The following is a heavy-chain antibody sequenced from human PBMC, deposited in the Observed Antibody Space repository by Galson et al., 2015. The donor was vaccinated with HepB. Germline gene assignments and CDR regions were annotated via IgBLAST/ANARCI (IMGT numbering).Heavy chain of an antibody. CDR3: AKDRRHTSSLSFDY. Sequence: SLRLSCTVSGFTFNSYAMSWVRQAPGKGLEWVAGIGGGGGSTYYADSVKGRFTIARDKSKNTLYLRMNSLRAEDTAIYYCAKDRRHTSSLSFDYWGQGTLVTVSS. D-gene: IGHD6-13*01. CDR1: GFTFNSYA. V-gene: IGHV3-23*01. CDR2: IGGGGGST. J-gene: IGHJ4*02.